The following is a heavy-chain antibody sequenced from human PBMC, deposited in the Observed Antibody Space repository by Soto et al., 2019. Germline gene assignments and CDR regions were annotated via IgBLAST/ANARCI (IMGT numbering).Heavy chain of an antibody. CDR3: ARELWAVAGNPTVFDY. D-gene: IGHD6-19*01. V-gene: IGHV1-69*06. J-gene: IGHJ4*02. CDR2: IIPIFGTA. CDR1: GGTFSSYA. Sequence: GASVKVSCKASGGTFSSYAISWVRQAPGQGLEWMGGIIPIFGTANYAQKFQGRVTITADKSTSTAYMELSSLRSEDTAVFYCARELWAVAGNPTVFDYWGQGTLVTVSS.